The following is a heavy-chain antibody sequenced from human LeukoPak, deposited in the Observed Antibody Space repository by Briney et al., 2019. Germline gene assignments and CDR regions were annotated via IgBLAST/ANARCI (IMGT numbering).Heavy chain of an antibody. CDR2: IKQDGSEK. J-gene: IGHJ3*02. V-gene: IGHV3-7*04. Sequence: GGSLRLSCAASGFTPSSYWMSWVRQTPGKGLERVANIKQDGSEKYYVDSMKGRFTISRDNAKNSLYLQMNSLRAEDTAAYYCARGWSGAFDIWGQGTMVTVSS. D-gene: IGHD6-13*01. CDR1: GFTPSSYW. CDR3: ARGWSGAFDI.